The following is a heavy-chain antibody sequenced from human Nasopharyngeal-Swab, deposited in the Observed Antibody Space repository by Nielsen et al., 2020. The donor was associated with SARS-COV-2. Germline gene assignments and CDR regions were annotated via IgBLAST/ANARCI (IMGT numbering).Heavy chain of an antibody. CDR2: INPNSGGT. J-gene: IGHJ6*02. CDR3: ARDGTRYNWNDYYYYGMDV. Sequence: ASVKVSCKASGYTFIGYYMHWVRQAPGQGLEWMGRINPNSGGTNYAQKFQGRVTMTRDTSTSTAYMELSRLRSDDTAVYYCARDGTRYNWNDYYYYGMDVWGQGTTVTVSS. V-gene: IGHV1-2*06. CDR1: GYTFIGYY. D-gene: IGHD1-1*01.